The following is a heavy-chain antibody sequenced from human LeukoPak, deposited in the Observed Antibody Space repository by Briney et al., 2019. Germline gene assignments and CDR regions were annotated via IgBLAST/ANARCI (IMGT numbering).Heavy chain of an antibody. D-gene: IGHD4-23*01. CDR1: GGSVTSGTYY. V-gene: IGHV4-39*01. J-gene: IGHJ4*02. CDR2: MHYSGNT. Sequence: SETLSLTCTVSGGSVTSGTYYWAWIRQPPGKGLEWIATMHYSGNTYYNPSLRSRVTISVDTSKNQFSLELDSVTAADTAVYYCARHKEYGGNPTFDFWGQGTLVTVSS. CDR3: ARHKEYGGNPTFDF.